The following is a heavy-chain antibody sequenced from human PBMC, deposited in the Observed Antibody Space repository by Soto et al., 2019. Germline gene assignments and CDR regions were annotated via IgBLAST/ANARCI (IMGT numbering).Heavy chain of an antibody. D-gene: IGHD2-15*01. J-gene: IGHJ6*02. Sequence: QVQLVQSGAEVKKPGSSVKVSCKASGGTFSSYAISWVRQAPGQGLEWMGGIIPIFGTANYAQKFQGRVTITADESTSTAYMELSSLRSEDTAVYYCARSCSGGSCYARYYYYCGMDVWGQGTTVTVSS. CDR3: ARSCSGGSCYARYYYYCGMDV. CDR1: GGTFSSYA. CDR2: IIPIFGTA. V-gene: IGHV1-69*01.